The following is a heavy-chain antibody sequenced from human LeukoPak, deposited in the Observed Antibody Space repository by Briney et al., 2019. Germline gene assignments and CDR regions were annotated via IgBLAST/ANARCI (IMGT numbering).Heavy chain of an antibody. J-gene: IGHJ6*02. Sequence: SETLSLTCTVSSGSVSTYYWSWIRQSPGKGLEWMGYIFHSGSTTYNPSLSSRLTISVDTSKNQFSLELRSVTAADTAVYYCARHVGYYDPWGQGTTVTVSS. CDR2: IFHSGST. CDR1: SGSVSTYY. CDR3: ARHVGYYDP. V-gene: IGHV4-59*08. D-gene: IGHD3-3*01.